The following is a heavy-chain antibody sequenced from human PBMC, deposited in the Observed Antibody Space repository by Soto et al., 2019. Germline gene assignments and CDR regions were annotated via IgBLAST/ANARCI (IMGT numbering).Heavy chain of an antibody. Sequence: EVQLVESGGGLVQPGRSLRLSCAASGFTFDDYAMHWVRQAPGKGLEWVSGISWNSGSIGYADSVKGRFTISRDNAKNSLYLQMNSLRAWDTALYYCAKEGLIAVAGTGWFDPWGQGPLATVS. CDR2: ISWNSGSI. CDR3: AKEGLIAVAGTGWFDP. J-gene: IGHJ5*02. CDR1: GFTFDDYA. D-gene: IGHD6-19*01. V-gene: IGHV3-9*01.